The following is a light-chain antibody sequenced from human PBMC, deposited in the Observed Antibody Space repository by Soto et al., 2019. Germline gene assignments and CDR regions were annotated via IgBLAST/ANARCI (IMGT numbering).Light chain of an antibody. V-gene: IGKV1-5*01. J-gene: IGKJ4*01. CDR3: QQYNTYST. Sequence: DIQMTQSPSTLSASLGDRVTITCRASQSISSWLAWYQQKPGKAPKLLIYDASSSESGVPSRLSGSGSGTEFTLTIRSLQPDDSATYYCQQYNTYSTFGGGTKVDIK. CDR2: DAS. CDR1: QSISSW.